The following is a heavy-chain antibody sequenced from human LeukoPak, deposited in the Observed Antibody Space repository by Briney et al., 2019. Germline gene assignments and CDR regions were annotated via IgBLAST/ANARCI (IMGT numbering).Heavy chain of an antibody. Sequence: PSETLSLTCTVSGASLSSGSYYWSWIRQPAGKGLEWIGRIYPSGSTNYNPSLKSRVTMSVDTSKNQFSLKLSSVTAADTAVYYCARTRYYYNSRSYGAPYYFDYWGQGTLVTVSS. D-gene: IGHD3-10*01. J-gene: IGHJ4*02. CDR1: GASLSSGSYY. CDR2: IYPSGST. V-gene: IGHV4-61*02. CDR3: ARTRYYYNSRSYGAPYYFDY.